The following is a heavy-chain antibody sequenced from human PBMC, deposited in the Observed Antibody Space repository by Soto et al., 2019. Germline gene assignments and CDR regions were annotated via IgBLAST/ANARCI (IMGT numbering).Heavy chain of an antibody. CDR2: ISSTGGST. CDR1: GFTFTNYA. D-gene: IGHD2-2*01. V-gene: IGHV3-64D*06. Sequence: GGSLRLSCSASGFTFTNYAIHWIRQAPGKGLEYVSAISSTGGSTYYADSVKGRFTISRDNSKNTVYLQMSSLRSEDSAVYYCVARYCSSTTCYQVDYWGQGTLVTVS. CDR3: VARYCSSTTCYQVDY. J-gene: IGHJ4*02.